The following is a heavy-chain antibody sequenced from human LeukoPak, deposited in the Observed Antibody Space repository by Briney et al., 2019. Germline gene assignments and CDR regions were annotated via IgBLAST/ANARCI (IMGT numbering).Heavy chain of an antibody. Sequence: PSQTLSLTCTVSGGSISSYYWSWIRQPPGKGLEWIGYIYYSGSTNYDPSLKSRVTISVDTSKNQFSLKLSSVTAEDTALYYCAKDKAQAYYASGSLVLWGQGTLVTVSS. V-gene: IGHV4-59*01. J-gene: IGHJ4*02. CDR1: GGSISSYY. D-gene: IGHD3-10*01. CDR3: AKDKAQAYYASGSLVL. CDR2: IYYSGST.